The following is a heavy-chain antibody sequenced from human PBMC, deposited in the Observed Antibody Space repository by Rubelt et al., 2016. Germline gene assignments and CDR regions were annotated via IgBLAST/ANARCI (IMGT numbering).Heavy chain of an antibody. CDR2: IRRKTYGGTT. J-gene: IGHJ4*02. Sequence: EVQLVESGGGLVQPGRSLRLSCTTSGFTFGDYAMSWFRQAPGKGLEWVGFIRRKTYGGTTEYAASVKGRFTITRDYSKSIVDLQMNSLKPEETAECYCTRESGTIYYWGQGTLVTVSS. CDR1: GFTFGDYA. D-gene: IGHD1-14*01. CDR3: TRESGTIYY. V-gene: IGHV3-49*03.